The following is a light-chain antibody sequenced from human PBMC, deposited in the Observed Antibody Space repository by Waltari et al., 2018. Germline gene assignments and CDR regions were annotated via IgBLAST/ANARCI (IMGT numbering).Light chain of an antibody. CDR1: SRDVGIYNY. CDR3: SSYTSSSTWV. CDR2: EVS. J-gene: IGLJ3*02. Sequence: QSALTQPASVSGSPGQSISISCTGTSRDVGIYNYVPWYQQYPGKAPKLMIYEVSNRPSGVSNRFSGSKSGNTASLTISGLQAEDEADYYCSSYTSSSTWVFGGGTKLTVL. V-gene: IGLV2-14*01.